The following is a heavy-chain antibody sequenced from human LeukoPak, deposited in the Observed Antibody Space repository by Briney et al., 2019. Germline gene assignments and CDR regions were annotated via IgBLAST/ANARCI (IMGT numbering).Heavy chain of an antibody. J-gene: IGHJ4*02. CDR2: INLSGSP. D-gene: IGHD3-22*01. Sequence: LETLSLTCVVYGWSFGGSYWTWIRQPPGKGLQYIGEINLSGSPIYNPSLEGRVTISVDTSNNQFSLKLNSVTAADTAVYFCARRTYYYDDNAQARDYWGRGTLVTVSS. CDR3: ARRTYYYDDNAQARDY. CDR1: GWSFGGSY. V-gene: IGHV4-34*01.